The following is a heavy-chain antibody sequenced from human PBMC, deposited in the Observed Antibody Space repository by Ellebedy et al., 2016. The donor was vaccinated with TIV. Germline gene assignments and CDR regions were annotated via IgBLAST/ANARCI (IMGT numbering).Heavy chain of an antibody. Sequence: MPGGSLRLSCAASGFTFSTYWMTWVRQSPRKGLEWIGTIFHSGSTHSASTHYNPSLKSRVTVSVDTSKNQFSLNLSSVTAADTAVYYCARDPALPRGRFDTWGQGTLVTVSS. CDR1: GFTFSTYW. CDR3: ARDPALPRGRFDT. V-gene: IGHV4-59*12. CDR2: IFHSGSTH. J-gene: IGHJ5*02.